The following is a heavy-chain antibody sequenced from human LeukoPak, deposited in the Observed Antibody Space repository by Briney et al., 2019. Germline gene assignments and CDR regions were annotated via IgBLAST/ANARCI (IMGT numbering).Heavy chain of an antibody. Sequence: ASVKVSCKASGYTFTSYDINWVRQATGQGLEWMGWMNPNSGNTGYAQKFQGRVTMTRNTSISTAYMELSSLRSEDTAVYYCARGRYEYCGGDCYSPLDYWGQGTLVTVSS. CDR3: ARGRYEYCGGDCYSPLDY. CDR1: GYTFTSYD. CDR2: MNPNSGNT. D-gene: IGHD2-21*02. J-gene: IGHJ4*02. V-gene: IGHV1-8*01.